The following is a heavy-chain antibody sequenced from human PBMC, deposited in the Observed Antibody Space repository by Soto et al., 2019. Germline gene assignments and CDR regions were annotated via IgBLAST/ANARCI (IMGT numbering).Heavy chain of an antibody. Sequence: QVQMVQSGAELKKPGASVKLSCKASGYTFTTYFIHWARQAPGQGLGWMGLINPGSGRPTYTQEFQDRVIITRNTTTSTDYMELSSVMSDATAVYSYARDNMNDATAVPDIWGQWTMVTVSS. D-gene: IGHD5-18*01. CDR3: ARDNMNDATAVPDI. CDR2: INPGSGRP. J-gene: IGHJ3*02. CDR1: GYTFTTYF. V-gene: IGHV1-46*01.